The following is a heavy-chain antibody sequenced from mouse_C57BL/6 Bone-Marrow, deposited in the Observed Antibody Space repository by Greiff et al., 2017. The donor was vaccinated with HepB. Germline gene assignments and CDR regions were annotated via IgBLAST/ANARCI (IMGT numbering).Heavy chain of an antibody. J-gene: IGHJ3*01. CDR3: ARAPYGSSEAWFAY. CDR2: ISDGGSYT. Sequence: EVKLVETGGGLVKPGGSLKLSCAASGFTFSSYAMSWVRQTPEKRLEWVATISDGGSYTYYPDNVKGRFTISRDNAKNNLYLQMSHLKSEDTAMYYCARAPYGSSEAWFAYWGQGTLVTVSA. D-gene: IGHD1-1*01. CDR1: GFTFSSYA. V-gene: IGHV5-4*03.